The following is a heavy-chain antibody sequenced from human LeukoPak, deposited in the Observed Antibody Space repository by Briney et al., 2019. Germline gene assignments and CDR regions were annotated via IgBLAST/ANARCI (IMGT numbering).Heavy chain of an antibody. V-gene: IGHV1-8*01. J-gene: IGHJ4*02. CDR2: MNPNSGNT. D-gene: IGHD3-22*01. Sequence: ASVKVSCMASGYTFTSYDINWVRQATGQGLEWMGWMNPNSGNTGYAQKFQGRVTMTRNTSISTAYMELSSLRSEDTAVYYCARGQTGSSGYAVDYWGQGTLVTVSS. CDR3: ARGQTGSSGYAVDY. CDR1: GYTFTSYD.